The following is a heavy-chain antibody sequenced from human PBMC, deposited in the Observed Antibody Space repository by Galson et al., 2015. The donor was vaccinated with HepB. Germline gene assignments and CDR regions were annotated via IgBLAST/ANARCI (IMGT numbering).Heavy chain of an antibody. CDR2: IKSKTDGGTT. CDR1: GFTFSNAW. J-gene: IGHJ6*03. CDR3: TTDIVVVPAATLGYYYMDV. D-gene: IGHD2-2*01. V-gene: IGHV3-15*07. Sequence: SLRLSCAASGFTFSNAWMNWVRQAPGKGLEWVGRIKSKTDGGTTDYAAPVKGRFTISRDDSKNTLYLQMNSLKTEDTAVYYCTTDIVVVPAATLGYYYMDVWGKGTTVTVSS.